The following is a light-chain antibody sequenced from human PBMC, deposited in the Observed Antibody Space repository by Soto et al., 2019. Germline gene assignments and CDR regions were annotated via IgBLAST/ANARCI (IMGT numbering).Light chain of an antibody. V-gene: IGKV3-15*01. CDR3: QQYNNWPG. J-gene: IGKJ3*01. CDR2: GAS. CDR1: QSVSSN. Sequence: EIVMTQSPATLSVSPGERATLSCRASQSVSSNLAWYQQKPGQAPRLLIYGASTRATGIPARISGSGSGTEFTLNISSLQSEDFAVYYCQQYNNWPGFGPGTKVDIK.